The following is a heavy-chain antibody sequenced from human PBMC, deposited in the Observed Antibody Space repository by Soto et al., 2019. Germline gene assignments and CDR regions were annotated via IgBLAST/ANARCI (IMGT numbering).Heavy chain of an antibody. D-gene: IGHD3-10*01. Sequence: GGSLRLSCAASGFTFSSYDMSWVRQAPGKGLEWVSAISGSGGSTGYADSVKGRFTISRDNAKNSLYLQMNSLRAEDTALYYCARDPPYYYGSGSYWFDPWGQGTLVTVSS. V-gene: IGHV3-20*04. CDR2: ISGSGGST. J-gene: IGHJ5*02. CDR3: ARDPPYYYGSGSYWFDP. CDR1: GFTFSSYD.